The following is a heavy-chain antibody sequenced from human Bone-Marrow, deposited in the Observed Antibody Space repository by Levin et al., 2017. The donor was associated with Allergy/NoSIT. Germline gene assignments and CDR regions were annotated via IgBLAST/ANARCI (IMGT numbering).Heavy chain of an antibody. V-gene: IGHV3-30*03. Sequence: GGSLRLSCAASGFTFRMYDMHWVRQAPGKGLEWVAVISYVGKNRYYAGSVKGRFTISRDNSKNTLYLQMNSLSAEDTAVYYCVRDKRSDGVTPDWYFDLWGRGTLVTVSS. CDR2: ISYVGKNR. CDR1: GFTFRMYD. J-gene: IGHJ2*01. D-gene: IGHD2-21*02. CDR3: VRDKRSDGVTPDWYFDL.